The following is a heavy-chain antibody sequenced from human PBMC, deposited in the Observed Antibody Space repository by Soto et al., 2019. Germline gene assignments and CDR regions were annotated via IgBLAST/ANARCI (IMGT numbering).Heavy chain of an antibody. D-gene: IGHD2-21*01. Sequence: QVQLAESGGGLVQPGRSLRLSCATSGFVSNDYDIHWVRQAPGKGLAWLASISYDGRNKYYADSVKGRFNISRDNSKNTLSLQINSLGAEDTAVYYCSRGIKGGLDAWGPGTLVTVSS. CDR2: ISYDGRNK. CDR3: SRGIKGGLDA. V-gene: IGHV3-30*03. J-gene: IGHJ5*02. CDR1: GFVSNDYD.